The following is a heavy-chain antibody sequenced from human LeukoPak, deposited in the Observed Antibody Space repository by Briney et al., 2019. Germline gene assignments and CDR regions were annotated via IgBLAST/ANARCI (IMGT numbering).Heavy chain of an antibody. J-gene: IGHJ3*02. CDR2: IRYDGSNK. CDR1: GFTFSSYG. Sequence: GGSLRLSXAASGFTFSSYGMHWVRQAPGKGLEWGAFIRYDGSNKYYADSVKGRFTISRDNSKNTLYLQMNSLRAEDTAVYYCAKSRARLKFPFDAFDIWGQGTMVTVSS. V-gene: IGHV3-30*02. CDR3: AKSRARLKFPFDAFDI.